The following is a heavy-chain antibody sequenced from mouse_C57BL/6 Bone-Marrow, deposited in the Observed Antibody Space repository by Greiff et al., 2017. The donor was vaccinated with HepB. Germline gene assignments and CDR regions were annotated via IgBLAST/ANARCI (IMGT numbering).Heavy chain of an antibody. CDR2: IRNKANNHAT. Sequence: EVKLVESGGGLVQPGGSMKLSCAASGFTFSDAWMDWVRQSPEKGLEWVAEIRNKANNHATYYAESVKGRFTISRDDSKSSVYLQMNSLRAEDTGIYYCLYGDYGNYAGFAYWGQGTLVTVSA. J-gene: IGHJ3*01. V-gene: IGHV6-6*01. CDR3: LYGDYGNYAGFAY. D-gene: IGHD2-1*01. CDR1: GFTFSDAW.